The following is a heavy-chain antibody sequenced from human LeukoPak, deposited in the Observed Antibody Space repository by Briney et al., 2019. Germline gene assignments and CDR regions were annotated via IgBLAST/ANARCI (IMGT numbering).Heavy chain of an antibody. CDR2: INPSGGST. V-gene: IGHV1-46*01. D-gene: IGHD3-22*01. CDR1: GYTFTSYY. CDR3: AKDGRLGHFDY. J-gene: IGHJ4*02. Sequence: ASVKVSCKASGYTFTSYYMHWVRQAPGQGLEWMGIINPSGGSTSYAQKFQGRVTMTRDMSTSTVYMELSSLRSEDTAVYYCAKDGRLGHFDYWGQGTLVTVSS.